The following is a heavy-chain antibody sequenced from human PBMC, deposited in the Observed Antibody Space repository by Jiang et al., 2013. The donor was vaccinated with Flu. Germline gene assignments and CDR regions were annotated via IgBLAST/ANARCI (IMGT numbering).Heavy chain of an antibody. CDR1: GFTFTSSA. J-gene: IGHJ4*02. CDR2: IVVGSGNT. Sequence: SGFTFTSSAMQWVRQARGQRLEWIGWIVVGSGNTNYAQKFQERVTITRDMSTSTAYMELSSLRSEDTAVYYCAALPDYGDYWGPWGQGTLVTVSS. V-gene: IGHV1-58*02. CDR3: AALPDYGDYWGP. D-gene: IGHD4-17*01.